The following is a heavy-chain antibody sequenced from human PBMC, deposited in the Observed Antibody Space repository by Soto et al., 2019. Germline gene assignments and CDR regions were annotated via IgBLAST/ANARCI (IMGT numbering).Heavy chain of an antibody. CDR1: GGTFSTYT. V-gene: IGHV1-69*19. J-gene: IGHJ4*02. CDR2: ITPILRET. Sequence: QVHLVQSGTEVRKPGSSVTVSCKVSGGTFSTYTISWVRQAPGQGLQWMGGITPILRETTYAQNFQGRVFITADLSATTAYMQLSDLAPEDTAMYYCGRVPPYSFPTSDSLDQWGQGTRVTVSS. CDR3: GRVPPYSFPTSDSLDQ. D-gene: IGHD5-18*01.